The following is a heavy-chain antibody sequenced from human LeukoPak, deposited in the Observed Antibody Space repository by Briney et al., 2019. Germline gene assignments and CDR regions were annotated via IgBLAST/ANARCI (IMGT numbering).Heavy chain of an antibody. CDR1: GGSFSGYY. J-gene: IGHJ3*02. Sequence: SETLSLTCAVYGGSFSGYYWSWIRQPPGKGLEWIGEINHSGSTNYNPSLKSRVTISVDTSKNQFSLKLSSVTAADTAVYYCAEGDPDAFDIWGQGTWSPSLQ. CDR2: INHSGST. V-gene: IGHV4-34*01. CDR3: AEGDPDAFDI. D-gene: IGHD3-16*01.